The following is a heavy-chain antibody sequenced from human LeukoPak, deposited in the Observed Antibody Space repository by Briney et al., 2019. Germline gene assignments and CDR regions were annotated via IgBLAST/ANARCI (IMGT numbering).Heavy chain of an antibody. CDR2: INHSGST. J-gene: IGHJ5*02. Sequence: SETLSLTCTVSDDSITSYYLTWVRQPPGKGLEWIGEINHSGSTNYNPSPKSRVTLSVDTSKNQFSLKLSSVTAADTAVYYCARHACGLGPCWFDPWGQGTLVTVSS. V-gene: IGHV4-34*01. CDR3: ARHACGLGPCWFDP. CDR1: DDSITSYY. D-gene: IGHD2-21*01.